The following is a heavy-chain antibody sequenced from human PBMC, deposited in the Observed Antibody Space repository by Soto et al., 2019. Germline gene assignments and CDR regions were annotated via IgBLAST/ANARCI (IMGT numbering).Heavy chain of an antibody. J-gene: IGHJ5*02. V-gene: IGHV2-70*01. CDR2: IDWDDDK. CDR3: ARIKTMVRGVSTFDA. CDR1: GFSLSTSGMC. Sequence: SGPTLVNPTQTLTLTCTFSGFSLSTSGMCVSWIRQPPGKALEWLALIDWDDDKYYSTSLKTRLTISKDISKNQVVLTMTNMYPVDTANYYCARIKTMVRGVSTFDAWGQGTLVTVSS. D-gene: IGHD3-10*01.